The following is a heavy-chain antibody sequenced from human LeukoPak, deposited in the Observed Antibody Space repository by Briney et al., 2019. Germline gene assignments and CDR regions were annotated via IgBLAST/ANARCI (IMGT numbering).Heavy chain of an antibody. D-gene: IGHD3-22*01. CDR3: ATDLYYDSSRIFDL. CDR2: FDPEDGET. CDR1: GYTLTELS. Sequence: ASVKVSCKVSGYTLTELSMHWVRQAPGKGLEWMGGFDPEDGETIYAQKFQGRVTMTEDTSTETAYMELSSLRSEDTAVYYCATDLYYDSSRIFDLWGRGTLVTVSS. V-gene: IGHV1-24*01. J-gene: IGHJ2*01.